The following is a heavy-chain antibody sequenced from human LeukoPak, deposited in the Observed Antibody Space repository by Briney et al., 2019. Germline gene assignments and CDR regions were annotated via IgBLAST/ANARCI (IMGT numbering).Heavy chain of an antibody. CDR1: GGSFSGYY. CDR3: ARGGSSSWYSGAFDI. D-gene: IGHD6-13*01. J-gene: IGHJ3*02. V-gene: IGHV4-34*01. Sequence: SETLSLTCAVYGGSFSGYYWSWIRQPPGKGLEWIGEINHSGSTNYNPSLKSRVTISVDTSKNQFSLKLSSATAADTAVYYCARGGSSSWYSGAFDIWGQGTMVTVSS. CDR2: INHSGST.